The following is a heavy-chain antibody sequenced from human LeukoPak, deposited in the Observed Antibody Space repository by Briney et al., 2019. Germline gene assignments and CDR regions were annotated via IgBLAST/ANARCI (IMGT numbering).Heavy chain of an antibody. V-gene: IGHV3-30*02. D-gene: IGHD2-21*02. Sequence: GGSLRLSCGASGFTFSNFGIHWVRLAPGKGLEWVSFIRYDGTNKYYADSVKGRFTISRDNSKSMVYLQMNSLRPEDTAVYYCARDSCGGDCYSPDGLDIWGPGTMVTVSS. J-gene: IGHJ3*02. CDR2: IRYDGTNK. CDR3: ARDSCGGDCYSPDGLDI. CDR1: GFTFSNFG.